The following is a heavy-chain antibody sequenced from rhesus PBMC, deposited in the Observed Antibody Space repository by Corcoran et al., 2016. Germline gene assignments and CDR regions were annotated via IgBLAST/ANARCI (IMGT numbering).Heavy chain of an antibody. CDR1: GGSISDSYR. V-gene: IGHV4S10*01. J-gene: IGHJ4*01. D-gene: IGHD6-13*01. CDR3: ARDGDSSWSVFDY. Sequence: QVQLQESGPGVVKSSETLSLTCAVSGGSISDSYRWSWIRQPPGKGLEWIGIIYGSSTSHNYTPTLRSRFIISKDTSKNQFSLKLSSVTAADTAAFYCARDGDSSWSVFDYWSQGVLVTVSS. CDR2: IYGSSTSH.